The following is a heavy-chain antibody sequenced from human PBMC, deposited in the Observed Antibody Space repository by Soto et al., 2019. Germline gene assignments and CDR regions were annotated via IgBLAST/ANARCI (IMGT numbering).Heavy chain of an antibody. CDR2: INAGNGNT. D-gene: IGHD3-3*01. Sequence: PSVKVSCKASGYTFTSYAMHWVRQAPGQRLEWMGWINAGNGNTKYSQKFQGRVTITRDTSASTAYMELSSLRSEDTAVYYCARDPRNTIFGVVTPMAFDYWGQGTLVTV. J-gene: IGHJ4*02. CDR1: GYTFTSYA. CDR3: ARDPRNTIFGVVTPMAFDY. V-gene: IGHV1-3*01.